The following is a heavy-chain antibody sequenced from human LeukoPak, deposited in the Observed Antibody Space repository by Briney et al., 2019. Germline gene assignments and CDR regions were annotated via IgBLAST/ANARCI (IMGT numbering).Heavy chain of an antibody. CDR1: GFTFSTNN. V-gene: IGHV3-48*02. J-gene: IGHJ4*02. CDR2: ITSSSTNI. Sequence: GGSLRLSCAASGFTFSTNNMNWVRQAPGKGLEWVSHITSSSTNIYYADSVKGRFTISRDNAKNALSPQMNSLRDEDTAVYYCATSGNYYLKYWGQGTLVTVSS. CDR3: ATSGNYYLKY. D-gene: IGHD1-26*01.